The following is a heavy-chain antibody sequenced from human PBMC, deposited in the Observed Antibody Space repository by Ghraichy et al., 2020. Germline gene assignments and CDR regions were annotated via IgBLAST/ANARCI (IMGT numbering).Heavy chain of an antibody. J-gene: IGHJ6*02. V-gene: IGHV3-48*02. D-gene: IGHD3-10*01. CDR3: ARGYYGSGSPSMDV. CDR1: GFTFSSYS. CDR2: ISSSTPTT. Sequence: GESLNISCAASGFTFSSYSINWVRQAPGKGLEWVSYISSSTPTTYYADSVKGRFTISRDNAKNSLYLQMNSLRDEDTAVYYCARGYYGSGSPSMDVWGQGTTVTVSS.